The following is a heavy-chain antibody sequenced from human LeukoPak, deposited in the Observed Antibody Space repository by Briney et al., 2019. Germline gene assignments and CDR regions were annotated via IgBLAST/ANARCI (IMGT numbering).Heavy chain of an antibody. CDR2: INHSGST. Sequence: SETLSLTCAVYGGSFSGYYWSWIRQPPGKGLEWIGEINHSGSTNYNPSLKSRVTISVDTSKNQFSRKLSSVTAADTAVYYCARVTNVVVPAAMVGWFDPWGQGTLVTVSS. D-gene: IGHD2-2*01. V-gene: IGHV4-34*01. J-gene: IGHJ5*02. CDR1: GGSFSGYY. CDR3: ARVTNVVVPAAMVGWFDP.